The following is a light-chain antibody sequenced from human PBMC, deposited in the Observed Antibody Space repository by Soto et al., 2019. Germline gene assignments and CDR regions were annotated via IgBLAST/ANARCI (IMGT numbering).Light chain of an antibody. J-gene: IGKJ1*01. Sequence: EIVLTQSPATLSVSPGERAPLSCRASQSVSSNLAWYQQKPGQTPRIFIYGASTRATGIPARFSGSGSGTEFTLTISSPQSEDFAVYSCQQYNHWPGTFGQGTKVDI. CDR2: GAS. CDR1: QSVSSN. V-gene: IGKV3-15*01. CDR3: QQYNHWPGT.